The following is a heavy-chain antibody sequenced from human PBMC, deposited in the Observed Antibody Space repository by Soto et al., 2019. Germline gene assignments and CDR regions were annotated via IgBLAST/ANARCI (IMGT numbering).Heavy chain of an antibody. CDR1: GYTFTSYY. D-gene: IGHD6-13*01. CDR3: ARDYAQGYSSSWYGFFGY. CDR2: INPSGGST. V-gene: IGHV1-46*01. Sequence: GASVKVSCKASGYTFTSYYMHCVRQAPGQGLEWMGIINPSGGSTSYAQKFQGRVTMTRDTSTSAVYMELSSLRSEDTAVYYCARDYAQGYSSSWYGFFGYWGQGTLVTVSS. J-gene: IGHJ4*02.